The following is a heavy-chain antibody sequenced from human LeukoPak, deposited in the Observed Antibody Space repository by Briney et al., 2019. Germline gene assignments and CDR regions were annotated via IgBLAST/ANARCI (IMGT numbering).Heavy chain of an antibody. CDR2: INHSGST. J-gene: IGHJ4*02. V-gene: IGHV4-34*01. Sequence: SETLSLTCAVYGGSFSGYYWSWIRQPPGKGLEWIGEINHSGSTNYNPSLKSRVTISVDTSKNQFSLKLSSVTAADTAVYYCARYYKGGTPGYWGQGTLVTVSS. CDR1: GGSFSGYY. CDR3: ARYYKGGTPGY. D-gene: IGHD3-10*01.